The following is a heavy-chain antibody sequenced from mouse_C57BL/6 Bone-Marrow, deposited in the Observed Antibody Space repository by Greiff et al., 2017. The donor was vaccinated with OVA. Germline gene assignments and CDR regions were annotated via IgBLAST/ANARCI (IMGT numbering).Heavy chain of an antibody. CDR2: IRNKANNHAT. J-gene: IGHJ3*01. CDR3: TMLTGTLAY. D-gene: IGHD4-1*01. V-gene: IGHV6-6*01. Sequence: EVKVEESGGGLVQPGGSMKLSCAASGFTFSDAWMDWVRQSPEKGLEWVAEIRNKANNHATYYAESVKGRFTISRDDSKSSVYLQMNSLRAEDTGIYYCTMLTGTLAYWGQGTLVTVSA. CDR1: GFTFSDAW.